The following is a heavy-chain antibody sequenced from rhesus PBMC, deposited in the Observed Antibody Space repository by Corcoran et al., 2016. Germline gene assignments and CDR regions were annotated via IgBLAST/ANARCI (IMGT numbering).Heavy chain of an antibody. CDR2: INSGGCST. V-gene: IGHV3S5*01. CDR1: GFTFSSYG. Sequence: EVQLVETGGGLVQPGGSLKLSCAASGFTFSSYGMSWVRQAPGKGLEWVSAINSGGCSTYYADSVKGRFTISRDNSKNTLSLQMNSLRAEDTAVYYCAKDEDYGNLLYWGQGVLVTVSS. D-gene: IGHD4-35*01. J-gene: IGHJ4*01. CDR3: AKDEDYGNLLY.